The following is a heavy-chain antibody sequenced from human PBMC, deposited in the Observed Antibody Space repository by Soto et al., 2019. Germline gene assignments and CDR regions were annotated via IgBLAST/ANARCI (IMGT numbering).Heavy chain of an antibody. D-gene: IGHD3-9*01. CDR3: ARVLRYFDWLSDYGMDV. J-gene: IGHJ6*02. Sequence: ASVKVSCKASGYTFTSYAMHWVRQAPGQRLEWMGWINAGNGNTKYSQKFQGRVTITRDTSASTAYMELSSLRSEDMAVYYCARVLRYFDWLSDYGMDVWGQGTTVTVS. CDR2: INAGNGNT. V-gene: IGHV1-3*01. CDR1: GYTFTSYA.